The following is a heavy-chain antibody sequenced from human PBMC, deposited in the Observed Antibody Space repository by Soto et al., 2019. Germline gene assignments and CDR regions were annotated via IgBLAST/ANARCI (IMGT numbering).Heavy chain of an antibody. CDR3: ARDERASGSGYRWFDP. D-gene: IGHD5-12*01. Sequence: SETLSLTCTVSGGSVSSGSYYWSWIRQPPGKGLEWIGYIYYSGSTNYNPSLKSRVTISVDTSKNQFSLKLSSVTAADTAVYYCARDERASGSGYRWFDPWGQGTLVTVSS. CDR1: GGSVSSGSYY. J-gene: IGHJ5*02. V-gene: IGHV4-61*01. CDR2: IYYSGST.